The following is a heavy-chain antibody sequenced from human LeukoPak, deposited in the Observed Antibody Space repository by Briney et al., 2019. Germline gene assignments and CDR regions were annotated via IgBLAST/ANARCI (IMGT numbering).Heavy chain of an antibody. J-gene: IGHJ4*02. V-gene: IGHV1-2*02. CDR2: INPNSGGT. Sequence: ASVKVSCKASGYTFTGYYMHWVRQAPGQGLEWMGWINPNSGGTNYAQKFQGRVTVTRDTSISTAYMELSRLRSDDTAVYYCARRGQTGRTFDYWGQGTLVTVSS. CDR3: ARRGQTGRTFDY. CDR1: GYTFTGYY. D-gene: IGHD1-14*01.